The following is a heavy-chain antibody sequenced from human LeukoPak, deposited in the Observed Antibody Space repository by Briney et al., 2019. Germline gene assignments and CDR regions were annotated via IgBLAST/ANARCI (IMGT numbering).Heavy chain of an antibody. CDR3: ARDPYSSSWDYYYYGMDV. CDR1: GFTFSSYW. V-gene: IGHV3-7*01. J-gene: IGHJ6*02. Sequence: GGSLRLSCAASGFTFSSYWMSWVRQAPGKGLEWVANIKQDGSEKYYVDSVKGRFTISRDNAKNSLYLQMNSLRAEDTAVYYCARDPYSSSWDYYYYGMDVWGQGTTVTVSS. D-gene: IGHD6-13*01. CDR2: IKQDGSEK.